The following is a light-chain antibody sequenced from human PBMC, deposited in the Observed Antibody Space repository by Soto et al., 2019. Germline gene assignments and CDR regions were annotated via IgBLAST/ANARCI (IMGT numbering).Light chain of an antibody. CDR1: QAISSC. CDR3: QQYNSYSWT. Sequence: DIQMTQSPSTLSASVGDRVTITCRASQAISSCSAWYRQKPGKAAKLLIYKASTLKRGVPSRFSGSRSGTKVTLSISSLQQDEFATYYCQQYNSYSWTFGQGTKVDIK. V-gene: IGKV1-5*03. CDR2: KAS. J-gene: IGKJ1*01.